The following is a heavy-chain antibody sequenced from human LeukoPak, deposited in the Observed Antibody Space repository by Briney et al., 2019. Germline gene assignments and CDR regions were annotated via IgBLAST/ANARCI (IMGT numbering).Heavy chain of an antibody. CDR1: GGSISSYY. CDR3: ASLSYYYGMDV. J-gene: IGHJ6*02. D-gene: IGHD3-16*02. CDR2: IYYSGST. V-gene: IGHV4-59*01. Sequence: PSETLSLTCTVSGGSISSYYWSWIRQPPGKGLEWIGYIYYSGSTNYNPSLKSRVTISVDTSKNQFSLKLSSVTAADTAVYYCASLSYYYGMDVWGQGTTVTVSS.